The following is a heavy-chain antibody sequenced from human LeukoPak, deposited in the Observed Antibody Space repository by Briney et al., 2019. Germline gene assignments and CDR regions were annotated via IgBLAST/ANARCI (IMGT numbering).Heavy chain of an antibody. J-gene: IGHJ4*02. V-gene: IGHV1-69*05. CDR2: IIPIFGTA. CDR3: ARHLDYYGSGSLDY. D-gene: IGHD3-10*01. CDR1: GGTFSSYA. Sequence: ASVKVSCKASGGTFSSYAISWVRQAPGQGLEWMGRIIPIFGTANYAQKFQGRVTITTDESTSTAYMELSSLRSEDTAVYYCARHLDYYGSGSLDYWGQGTLVTVSS.